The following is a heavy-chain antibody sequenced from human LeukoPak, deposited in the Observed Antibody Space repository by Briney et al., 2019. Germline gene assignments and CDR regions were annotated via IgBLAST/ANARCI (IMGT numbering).Heavy chain of an antibody. CDR2: INHSGST. J-gene: IGHJ5*02. CDR3: ARGRGRTVVKVWFDP. CDR1: GGSFSGYY. Sequence: SETLSLTCAVYGGSFSGYYWSWIRQPPGKGLEWIGEINHSGSTNYNPSLKSRVTISVGTSKNQFSLKLSSVTAADTAVYYCARGRGRTVVKVWFDPWGQGTLVTVSS. D-gene: IGHD4-23*01. V-gene: IGHV4-34*01.